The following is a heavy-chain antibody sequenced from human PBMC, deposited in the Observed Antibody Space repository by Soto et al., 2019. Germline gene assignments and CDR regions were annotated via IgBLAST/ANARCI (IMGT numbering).Heavy chain of an antibody. D-gene: IGHD3-10*01. Sequence: QVQLVQSGAEVKKPGASVKVSCKASGYTFTSYGISWVRQAPGQGLEWMGWISAYNGNTNYAQKLQGRVTMTTDTSASTAYMELRSLRSDDTAVYYCARDHITMVRGEDGMDVRGQGTTVTVSS. CDR3: ARDHITMVRGEDGMDV. CDR2: ISAYNGNT. J-gene: IGHJ6*02. CDR1: GYTFTSYG. V-gene: IGHV1-18*04.